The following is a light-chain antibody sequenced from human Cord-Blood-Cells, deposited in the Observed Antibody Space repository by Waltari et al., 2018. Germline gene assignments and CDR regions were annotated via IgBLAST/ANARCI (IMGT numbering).Light chain of an antibody. CDR2: EGS. J-gene: IGLJ2*01. V-gene: IGLV2-23*01. CDR3: CSYAGSHVV. CDR1: SSDVGSYNL. Sequence: QSALTPPASVSGSPGPSITLPCTRTSSDVGSYNLASWYQQHPGKAPKLMIYEGSKRPSGVSNRFSGSKSGNTASLTISGLQAEDEADYYCCSYAGSHVVFGGGTKLTVL.